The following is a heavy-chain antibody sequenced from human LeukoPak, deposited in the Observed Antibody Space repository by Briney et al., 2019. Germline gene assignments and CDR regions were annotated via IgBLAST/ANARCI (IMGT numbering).Heavy chain of an antibody. V-gene: IGHV3-30*18. Sequence: GGSLRLSCAASGFTFSSYGMHWVRQAPGKGLEWVAVISYDGSNKYYADSVKGRFTISRDNSKNTLYLQMNSLRAEDTAVYYCAKDPRSTRYYYGSGTYYYYGMDVWGQGTTVTVSS. CDR3: AKDPRSTRYYYGSGTYYYYGMDV. J-gene: IGHJ6*02. D-gene: IGHD3-10*01. CDR1: GFTFSSYG. CDR2: ISYDGSNK.